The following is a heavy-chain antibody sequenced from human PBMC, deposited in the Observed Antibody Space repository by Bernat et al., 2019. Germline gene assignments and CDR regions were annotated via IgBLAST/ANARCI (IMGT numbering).Heavy chain of an antibody. V-gene: IGHV3-30*01. Sequence: QVQLVESGGGVVQPGRSLRLSCAASGFTFSSYAMHWVRQAPGKGLKWVAVISYDGSNKYYADSVKGRFTISRDNSKNTLYLQMNSLRAEDTAVYYCARYSGRYWGPIDYWGQGTLVTVSS. CDR1: GFTFSSYA. J-gene: IGHJ4*02. D-gene: IGHD6-19*01. CDR3: ARYSGRYWGPIDY. CDR2: ISYDGSNK.